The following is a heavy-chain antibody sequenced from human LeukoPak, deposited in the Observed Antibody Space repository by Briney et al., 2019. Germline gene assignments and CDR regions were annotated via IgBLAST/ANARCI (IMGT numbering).Heavy chain of an antibody. Sequence: GESLKISCKGSGYSFSSHWIGWVRQMPGKGLEWMGIIYPGDSDTRYSPSFQGQVTISADKSISTAYLQWSSLKASDTDMYYCARQYSSSSPDMDVWGKGTTVTVSS. CDR2: IYPGDSDT. V-gene: IGHV5-51*01. CDR1: GYSFSSHW. CDR3: ARQYSSSSPDMDV. D-gene: IGHD6-6*01. J-gene: IGHJ6*03.